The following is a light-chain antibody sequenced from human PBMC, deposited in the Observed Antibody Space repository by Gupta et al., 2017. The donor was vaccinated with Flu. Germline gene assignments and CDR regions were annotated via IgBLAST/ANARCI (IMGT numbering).Light chain of an antibody. Sequence: GQTARITCSGDALPKKYAYWYQQKSGQAPVLIIYEDRKRPSGIPERFSGSSSGTMATLTISGAQVEDEADYYCYSTDTSGNHSVFGGGTNLTVI. CDR3: YSTDTSGNHSV. CDR2: EDR. CDR1: ALPKKY. J-gene: IGLJ3*02. V-gene: IGLV3-10*01.